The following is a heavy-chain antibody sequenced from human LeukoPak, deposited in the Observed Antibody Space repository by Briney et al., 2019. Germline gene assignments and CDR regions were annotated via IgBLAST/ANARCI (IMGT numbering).Heavy chain of an antibody. Sequence: SETLSLTCTVSVGSISSGDYYWSWIRQPPGKGLEWIWYIYYSGSTYYNPSLKSRATITVDTSKNQFSLKLTSVTAADTAVYYCARQYYDTSGYYPWYFDYWGQGTLVTVSS. D-gene: IGHD3-22*01. J-gene: IGHJ4*02. V-gene: IGHV4-30-4*08. CDR1: VGSISSGDYY. CDR3: ARQYYDTSGYYPWYFDY. CDR2: IYYSGST.